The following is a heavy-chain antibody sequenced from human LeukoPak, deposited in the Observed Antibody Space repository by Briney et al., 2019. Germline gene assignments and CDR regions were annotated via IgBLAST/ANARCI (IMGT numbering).Heavy chain of an antibody. CDR2: MYYSGST. CDR3: ATSSGSYYY. Sequence: SETLSLTCTVSGGSISSSSYYWGWIRQPPGKGLEWIGSMYYSGSTYYNPSLKSRVTISVDTSKNQFSLKLSSVTVADTAVYYCATSSGSYYYWGQGTLVTVSS. J-gene: IGHJ4*02. D-gene: IGHD1-26*01. V-gene: IGHV4-39*01. CDR1: GGSISSSSYY.